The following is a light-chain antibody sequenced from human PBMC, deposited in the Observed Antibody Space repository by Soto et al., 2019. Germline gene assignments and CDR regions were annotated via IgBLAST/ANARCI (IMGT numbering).Light chain of an antibody. CDR3: HQRSNWPRT. Sequence: EIVLTQSPATLSLSPGERATLSRRASQSVRTYLVWYQQKPGQAPRLLIYDTSTRATGVPARFSGSGSGTDFTLTISSLEPEDFAVYYCHQRSNWPRTFGGGTKVDIK. CDR1: QSVRTY. V-gene: IGKV3-11*01. CDR2: DTS. J-gene: IGKJ4*01.